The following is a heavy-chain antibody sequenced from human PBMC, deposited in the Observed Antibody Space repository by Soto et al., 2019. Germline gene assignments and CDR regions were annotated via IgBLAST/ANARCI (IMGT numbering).Heavy chain of an antibody. Sequence: SETLSLTCTVSGGSISGGYYWTWIRQRPGEGLEWIGYIYYTGSTYYNPSLQNRVTISVDTSKNQFSLKLSSVTAADTAVYYCARWCGGDCYALYYFDYWGQGTLVTVSS. CDR1: GGSISGGYY. J-gene: IGHJ4*02. CDR2: IYYTGST. D-gene: IGHD2-21*02. CDR3: ARWCGGDCYALYYFDY. V-gene: IGHV4-30-4*01.